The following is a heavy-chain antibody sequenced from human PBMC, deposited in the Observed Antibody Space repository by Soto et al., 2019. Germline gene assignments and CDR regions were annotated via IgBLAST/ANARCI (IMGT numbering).Heavy chain of an antibody. D-gene: IGHD5-12*01. J-gene: IGHJ4*02. CDR3: ARGSGGYDWGDY. CDR2: IYYSGST. V-gene: IGHV4-31*03. Sequence: QVQLQESGPGLVKPSQTLSLTCTVSGGSISSGHYYWSWIRQHPGKGLEWMGHIYYSGSTYYKWSLTSRLTISIDTSNNQFSLKLTSVTAADTAVYYCARGSGGYDWGDYWGPGTLVTVSS. CDR1: GGSISSGHYY.